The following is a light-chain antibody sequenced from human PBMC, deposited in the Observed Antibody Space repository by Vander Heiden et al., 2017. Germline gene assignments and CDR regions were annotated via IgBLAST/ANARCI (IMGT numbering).Light chain of an antibody. V-gene: IGLV2-8*01. CDR1: SSDVGTYNY. J-gene: IGLJ2*01. Sequence: QSALTQPPSASGSPGQSVTISCTGTSSDVGTYNYVSWYQQHPGKAPKLMIYEVSKRPSGVPDRFSSSKSGNTASLTVSGLQAEDEDDYYCSSYAGSNNLVFGGRTKLTVL. CDR2: EVS. CDR3: SSYAGSNNLV.